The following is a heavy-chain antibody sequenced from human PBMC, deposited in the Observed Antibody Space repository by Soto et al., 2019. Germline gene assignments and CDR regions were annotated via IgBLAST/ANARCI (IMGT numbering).Heavy chain of an antibody. CDR3: ARDSYTRY. V-gene: IGHV3-66*01. CDR1: GFIVSSSY. CDR2: IYNDGST. D-gene: IGHD4-4*01. Sequence: EVQLVESGGGLVQPGGSLRLSCAVYGFIVSSSYMSWVRQAPGKGLEWVSIIYNDGSTYYADSVKGRFTISRDNSKNTLYLQILSLRAEDTAVYYCARDSYTRYWGQGTLVTVSS. J-gene: IGHJ4*02.